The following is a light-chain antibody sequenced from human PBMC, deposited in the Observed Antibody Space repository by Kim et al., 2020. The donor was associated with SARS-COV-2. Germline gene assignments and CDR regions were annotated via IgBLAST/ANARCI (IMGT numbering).Light chain of an antibody. J-gene: IGLJ1*01. Sequence: APGPTARITCGGNNIGGHSVHWYQQKPGQDPVLVIYYDSDRPSGSPERFSGSKAATTATLTISRVEAGDEADYYCQVWDTDTDDYVFGTGTKVTVL. CDR1: NIGGHS. CDR3: QVWDTDTDDYV. CDR2: YDS. V-gene: IGLV3-21*01.